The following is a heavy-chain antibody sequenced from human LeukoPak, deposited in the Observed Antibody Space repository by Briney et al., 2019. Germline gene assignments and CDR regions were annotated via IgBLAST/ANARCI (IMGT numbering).Heavy chain of an antibody. Sequence: KSGGSLRLSCAASGFTFSSYSMNWVRQAPGKGLEWVSSISSSSSYIYYADSVKGRFTISRDNAKNSLYLQMNSLRAEDTAVYYCARDPTVGGSGSFDYWGQGTLVTVSS. J-gene: IGHJ4*02. V-gene: IGHV3-21*01. CDR3: ARDPTVGGSGSFDY. D-gene: IGHD3-10*01. CDR1: GFTFSSYS. CDR2: ISSSSSYI.